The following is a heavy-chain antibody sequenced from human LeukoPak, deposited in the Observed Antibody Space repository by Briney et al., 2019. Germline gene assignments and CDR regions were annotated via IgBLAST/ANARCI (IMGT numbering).Heavy chain of an antibody. CDR3: AKGGYSSGWYPPAEYFQH. Sequence: GGSLRLSCAASGFTFDDYAMHWVRQAPGKGLEWVSLISWDGGSTYYADSVKGRFTISRDNSKNSLYLQMNSLRAEDTALHYCAKGGYSSGWYPPAEYFQHWGQGTLVTVSS. D-gene: IGHD6-19*01. CDR1: GFTFDDYA. CDR2: ISWDGGST. V-gene: IGHV3-43D*04. J-gene: IGHJ1*01.